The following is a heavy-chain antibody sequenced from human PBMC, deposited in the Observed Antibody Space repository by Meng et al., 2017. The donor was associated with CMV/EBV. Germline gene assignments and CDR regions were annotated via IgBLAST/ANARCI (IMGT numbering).Heavy chain of an antibody. D-gene: IGHD3-22*01. CDR1: GSISSSSYY. V-gene: IGHV4-39*07. CDR3: ARDTWWEPVTMKPRVDY. Sequence: GSISSSSYYWGWIRQPPGKGLEWIGSIYYSGSTYYNPSLKSRVTISVDTSKNQFSLKLSSVTAADTAVYYCARDTWWEPVTMKPRVDYWGQGTLSPSPQ. J-gene: IGHJ4*02. CDR2: IYYSGST.